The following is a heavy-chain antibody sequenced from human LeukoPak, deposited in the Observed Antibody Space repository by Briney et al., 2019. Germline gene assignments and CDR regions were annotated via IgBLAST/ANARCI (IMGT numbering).Heavy chain of an antibody. CDR2: IYYGGST. CDR3: ARDPFLNWFDP. D-gene: IGHD2/OR15-2a*01. CDR1: DVSISSTRYY. J-gene: IGHJ5*02. V-gene: IGHV4-39*07. Sequence: SETLSLTCAVTDVSISSTRYYWAWIRQPPGRGLEWIGTIYYGGSTYYNPSLKSRVTLSVDTSKNQFSLKLNSVTAADTALYFCARDPFLNWFDPWGQGTLLTVSS.